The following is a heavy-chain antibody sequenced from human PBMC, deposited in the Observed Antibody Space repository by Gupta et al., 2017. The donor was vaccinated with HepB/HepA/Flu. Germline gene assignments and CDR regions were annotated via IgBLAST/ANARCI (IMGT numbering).Heavy chain of an antibody. CDR2: MWGNGVR. V-gene: IGHV3-48*02. CDR1: GFSFSSSS. CDR3: ARDYDWAIDY. D-gene: IGHD3-9*01. Sequence: EVHLVESGGGLVQPGGSLRLSCVASGFSFSSSSMNWVRQAPGKGLEWVANMWGNGVRHDADSVKGRLTISRDNDGSSLYMKMNSRRDEDTAVYYCARDYDWAIDYWGQGIMVNVSS. J-gene: IGHJ4*02.